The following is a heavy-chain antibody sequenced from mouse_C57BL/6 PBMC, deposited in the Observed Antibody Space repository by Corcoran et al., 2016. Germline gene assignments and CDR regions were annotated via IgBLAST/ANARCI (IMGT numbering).Heavy chain of an antibody. Sequence: QIQLVQSGPELKKPGETVKISCKASGYTFTTYGMSWVKQAPGKGLKWMGWINTYSGVPTYADDFKGRFAFSLETSASTAYLQINNPKNEDTATYFCARNYGSFDYWGQGTTLTVSS. CDR2: INTYSGVP. CDR1: GYTFTTYG. D-gene: IGHD2-1*01. CDR3: ARNYGSFDY. V-gene: IGHV9-3*01. J-gene: IGHJ2*01.